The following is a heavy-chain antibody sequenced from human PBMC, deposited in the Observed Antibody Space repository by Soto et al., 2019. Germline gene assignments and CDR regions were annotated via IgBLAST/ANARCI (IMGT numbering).Heavy chain of an antibody. CDR2: IIPIFGTA. CDR3: ARAQPRYYYDSSGPDAFDI. J-gene: IGHJ3*02. V-gene: IGHV1-69*13. Sequence: SVKVSCKASGGTFSSYAISWVRQAPGQGLEWMGGIIPIFGTANYAQKFQGRVTITADESTSTAYMELSSLRSEDTAVYYCARAQPRYYYDSSGPDAFDIWGQGTMVTVSS. CDR1: GGTFSSYA. D-gene: IGHD3-22*01.